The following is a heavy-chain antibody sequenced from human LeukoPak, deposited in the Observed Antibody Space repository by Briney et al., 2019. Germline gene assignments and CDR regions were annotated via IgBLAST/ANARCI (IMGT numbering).Heavy chain of an antibody. D-gene: IGHD6-19*01. CDR1: GFTFSNAW. CDR2: IKSKTDGGTT. CDR3: TTQKYSSTYWFDT. V-gene: IGHV3-15*01. Sequence: GGSLRLSCAASGFTFSNAWMSWVRQAPGKGLEWVGRIKSKTDGGTTDYAAPVKGRFTISRDDSKNTLYLQMNSLKTEDTAVYYCTTQKYSSTYWFDTWGPGTLVTVSS. J-gene: IGHJ5*02.